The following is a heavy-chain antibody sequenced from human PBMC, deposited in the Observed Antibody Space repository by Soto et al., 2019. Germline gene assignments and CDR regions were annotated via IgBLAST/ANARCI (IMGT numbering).Heavy chain of an antibody. CDR3: ARVSGYYYPMDD. Sequence: PXXSLRLSCAASGFTFSTYTMHWVLQAPGKGLEGVSSITSSSGYIYYADSVKGRFTISRDNAENSLYLQMNSMRAEDTAVYYCARVSGYYYPMDDWGQGTTVTVSS. J-gene: IGHJ6*02. D-gene: IGHD3-10*01. CDR1: GFTFSTYT. CDR2: ITSSSGYI. V-gene: IGHV3-21*01.